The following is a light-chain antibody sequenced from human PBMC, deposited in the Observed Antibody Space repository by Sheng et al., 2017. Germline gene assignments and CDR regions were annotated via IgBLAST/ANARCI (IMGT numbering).Light chain of an antibody. J-gene: IGKJ4*01. CDR3: LQRSNWPPPLT. Sequence: ELVLTQSPGTLALSPGGRATLSCRASQSVSSNYLAWYQQKPGQAPRLLIYGASSRATGIPDRFSGSGSGTDFTLIISSLEREDFGVYYCLQRSNWPPPLTFGGGTKVQIK. CDR1: QSVSSNY. CDR2: GAS. V-gene: IGKV3D-20*02.